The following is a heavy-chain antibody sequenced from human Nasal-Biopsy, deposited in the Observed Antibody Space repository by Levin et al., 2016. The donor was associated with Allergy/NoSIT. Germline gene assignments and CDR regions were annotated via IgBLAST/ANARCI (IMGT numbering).Heavy chain of an antibody. CDR2: IYHSGST. D-gene: IGHD3-16*02. V-gene: IGHV4-38-2*02. J-gene: IGHJ3*02. CDR3: AREGHDYVWGSYRYAFDI. Sequence: SETLSLTCAVSGYSISSGYYWGWIRQPPGKGLEWIGSIYHSGSTYYNPSLKSRVTISVDTSKNQFSLKLSSVTAADTAVYYCAREGHDYVWGSYRYAFDIWGQGTMVTVSS. CDR1: GYSISSGYY.